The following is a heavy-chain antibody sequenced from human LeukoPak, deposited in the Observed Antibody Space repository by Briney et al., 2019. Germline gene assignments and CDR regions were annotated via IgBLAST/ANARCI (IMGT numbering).Heavy chain of an antibody. V-gene: IGHV4-4*07. CDR1: GGSISSYY. CDR2: IYTSGST. D-gene: IGHD3-3*01. Sequence: SETLSLTCTVSGGSISSYYWSWIRQPAGKGLEWIGRIYTSGSTNYNPSLKSRVTISVDTSKNQFSLKLSSVTAADTAVYYCARHIWFLEWLRGGGDYYGMDVWGQGTTVTVSS. J-gene: IGHJ6*02. CDR3: ARHIWFLEWLRGGGDYYGMDV.